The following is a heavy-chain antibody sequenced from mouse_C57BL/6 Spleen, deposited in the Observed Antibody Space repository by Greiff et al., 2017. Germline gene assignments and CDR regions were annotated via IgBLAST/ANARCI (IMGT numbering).Heavy chain of an antibody. CDR3: ARSGPFYYAMDY. CDR2: IYPGDGDT. D-gene: IGHD3-1*01. J-gene: IGHJ4*01. V-gene: IGHV1-82*01. Sequence: VMLVESGPELVKPGASVKISCKASGYAFSSSWMNWVKQRPGKGLEWIGRIYPGDGDTNYNGKFKGKATLTADKSSSTAYMQLSSLTSEDSAVYFCARSGPFYYAMDYWGQGTSVTVSS. CDR1: GYAFSSSW.